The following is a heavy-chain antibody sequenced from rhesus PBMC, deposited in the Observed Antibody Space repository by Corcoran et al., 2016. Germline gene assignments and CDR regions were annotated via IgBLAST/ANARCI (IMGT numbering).Heavy chain of an antibody. D-gene: IGHD1-1*01. CDR1: GGSISSSH. Sequence: QLQLQESGPGLVKPSETLSVTCAVSGGSISSSHWSWLRQAPGKGLEWIGYIYGSGSSTNYNPSLKSRVTLSVDTSKNQVSLKLSSVTAADTAVYYCVREGGQLELPFDYWGQGVLVTVSS. CDR2: IYGSGSST. J-gene: IGHJ4*01. V-gene: IGHV4-169*02. CDR3: VREGGQLELPFDY.